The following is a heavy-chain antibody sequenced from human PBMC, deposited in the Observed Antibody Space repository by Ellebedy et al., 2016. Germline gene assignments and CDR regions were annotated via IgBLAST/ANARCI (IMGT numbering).Heavy chain of an antibody. J-gene: IGHJ2*01. CDR3: AKHETDGDYYFDL. Sequence: GESLKISXAASGFTFKTYAMSWVRQAPGEGLEWVSTLSGSGPKTYYADFVQGRFTISRDNSKSTLYLQMNSLRAEDTAVYYCAKHETDGDYYFDLWGRGTLVTVSP. CDR1: GFTFKTYA. CDR2: LSGSGPKT. D-gene: IGHD2-21*01. V-gene: IGHV3-23*01.